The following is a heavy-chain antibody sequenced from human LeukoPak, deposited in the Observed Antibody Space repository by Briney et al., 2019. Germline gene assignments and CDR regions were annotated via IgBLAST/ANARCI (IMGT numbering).Heavy chain of an antibody. Sequence: SVKVSCKASGGTFSSYAISWVRQAPGQGLEWMGGIIPIFGTANYAQKFQGRVTITADESTSTAYMELSSPRSEDTAVYYCARLGPGGMATITNWGQGTLVTVSS. CDR3: ARLGPGGMATITN. D-gene: IGHD5-24*01. V-gene: IGHV1-69*13. J-gene: IGHJ4*02. CDR2: IIPIFGTA. CDR1: GGTFSSYA.